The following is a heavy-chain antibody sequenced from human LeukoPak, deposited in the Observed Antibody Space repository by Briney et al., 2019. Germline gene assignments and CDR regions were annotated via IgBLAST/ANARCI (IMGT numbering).Heavy chain of an antibody. D-gene: IGHD1-20*01. V-gene: IGHV3-15*07. CDR1: GFTFNDAW. Sequence: TGGSLRLSCAASGFTFNDAWMNWVRQAPGKGLEWVGRIKSKTDGGTTDYAAPVKGRFTISRDGSKNTLYLQMNSLKTEDTAVYYCTTRYNWNDDYWGQGTLVTVSS. CDR2: IKSKTDGGTT. J-gene: IGHJ4*02. CDR3: TTRYNWNDDY.